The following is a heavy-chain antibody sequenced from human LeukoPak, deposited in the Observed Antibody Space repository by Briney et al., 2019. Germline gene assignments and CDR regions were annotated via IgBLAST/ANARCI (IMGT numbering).Heavy chain of an antibody. J-gene: IGHJ4*02. Sequence: PGGSLRLSCAASGFTFSSYWMSWVRQAPGKGLEWVAFIRYDGSNKYYADSVKGRFTISRDNSKNTLYLQMNSLRAEDTAVYYCAKERGAARPTCLRHWGQGTLVTVSS. V-gene: IGHV3-30*02. CDR3: AKERGAARPTCLRH. CDR2: IRYDGSNK. D-gene: IGHD6-6*01. CDR1: GFTFSSYW.